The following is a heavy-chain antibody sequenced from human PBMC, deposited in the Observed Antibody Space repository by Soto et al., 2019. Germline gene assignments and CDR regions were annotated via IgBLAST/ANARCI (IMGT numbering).Heavy chain of an antibody. V-gene: IGHV3-30*03. CDR2: ISYDETNK. CDR3: ATDWGTYYYGAGSSH. J-gene: IGHJ4*02. Sequence: QVQLVESGGGVIQPGRSLRLSCTTSGFSFSSYGMNWVRQAPGKGLEWVAMISYDETNKYYADSVKGRFTISRDNSKNTLYLQMNSLRIEDTAVYYCATDWGTYYYGAGSSHWGQGTLVTVSS. CDR1: GFSFSSYG. D-gene: IGHD3-10*01.